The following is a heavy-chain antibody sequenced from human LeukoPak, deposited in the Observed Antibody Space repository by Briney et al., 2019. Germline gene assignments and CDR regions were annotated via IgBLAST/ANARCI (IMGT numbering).Heavy chain of an antibody. CDR3: AKPKAADGRSSFDI. J-gene: IGHJ3*02. CDR1: GLTFSSQA. V-gene: IGHV3-23*01. D-gene: IGHD6-25*01. Sequence: GGSLRLSCAASGLTFSSQAINWVRQAPGKGLEWVSGISGSGSSIYYADSVKGRFTISRDNSQNTLYLQMNILRAEDTGVYHCAKPKAADGRSSFDIWGQGTMVTVSS. CDR2: ISGSGSSI.